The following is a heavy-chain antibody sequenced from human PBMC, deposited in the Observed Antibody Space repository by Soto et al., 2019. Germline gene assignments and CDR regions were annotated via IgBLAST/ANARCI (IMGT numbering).Heavy chain of an antibody. CDR3: LRDPLAEAELYFFVY. J-gene: IGHJ4*02. CDR2: ISAYNGNT. D-gene: IGHD6-19*01. CDR1: VYTLYIYA. V-gene: IGHV1-18*01. Sequence: ASAKVSCNAVVYTLYIYAISWVRQPPGQGLEWIGWISAYNGNTDHAQKLQGRVTVTTDTSTSTAYLELRSLRSDDTAVYYCLRDPLAEAELYFFVYGGQGTLVTVSS.